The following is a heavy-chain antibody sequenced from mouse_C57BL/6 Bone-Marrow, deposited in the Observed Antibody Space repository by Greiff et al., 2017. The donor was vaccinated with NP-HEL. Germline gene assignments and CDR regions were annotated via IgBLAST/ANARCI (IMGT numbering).Heavy chain of an antibody. J-gene: IGHJ2*01. V-gene: IGHV1-55*01. CDR2: IYPGSGST. CDR1: GYTFTSYW. D-gene: IGHD2-5*01. Sequence: VQLQQPGAGLVKPGASVKMSCKASGYTFTSYWITWVKQRPGQGLEWIGDIYPGSGSTNYNEKFKSKATLTVDTASSTAYIHLSSLTTEDSAVYYCGDSNLDYWGQGTTLTVSS. CDR3: GDSNLDY.